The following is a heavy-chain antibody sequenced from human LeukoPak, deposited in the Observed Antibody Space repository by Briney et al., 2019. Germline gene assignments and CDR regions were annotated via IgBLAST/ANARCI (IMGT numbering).Heavy chain of an antibody. Sequence: PGGSLRLSCAASGFTFSSYAMSWVREALGKGLEWVSAISGSGGSTYYADSVKGRFTISRDNSKNTLYLQMNSLRAEDTAVYYGAKVGLVVVAANRGEDAFDIWGQGTMVTVSS. D-gene: IGHD2-15*01. J-gene: IGHJ3*02. CDR3: AKVGLVVVAANRGEDAFDI. CDR1: GFTFSSYA. CDR2: ISGSGGST. V-gene: IGHV3-23*01.